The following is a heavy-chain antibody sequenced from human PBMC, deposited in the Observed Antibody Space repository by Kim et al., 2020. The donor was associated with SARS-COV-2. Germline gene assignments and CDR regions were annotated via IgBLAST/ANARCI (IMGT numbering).Heavy chain of an antibody. Sequence: TYTPSLKSRVTISVDTSKNQFSLKLSSVTAADTAVYYCARDRWLVRAFDIWGQGTMVTVSS. D-gene: IGHD6-19*01. J-gene: IGHJ3*02. CDR3: ARDRWLVRAFDI. V-gene: IGHV4-34*01.